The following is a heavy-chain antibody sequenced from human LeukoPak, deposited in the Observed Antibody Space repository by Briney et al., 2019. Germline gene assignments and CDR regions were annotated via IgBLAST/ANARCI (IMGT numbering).Heavy chain of an antibody. Sequence: PGGSLRLSCAASGFTFSSYWMSWVRQAPGKGLEWVANIEQDGSEKYYVDSVKGRFTISRDNAKNSLYLQMNSLRAEDTAVYYCARDYQYYDFWSGYYDYYYYMDVWGKGTTVTVSS. CDR1: GFTFSSYW. D-gene: IGHD3-3*01. J-gene: IGHJ6*03. CDR2: IEQDGSEK. V-gene: IGHV3-7*01. CDR3: ARDYQYYDFWSGYYDYYYYMDV.